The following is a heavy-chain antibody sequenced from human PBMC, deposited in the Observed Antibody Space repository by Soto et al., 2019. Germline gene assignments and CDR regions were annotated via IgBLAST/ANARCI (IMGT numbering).Heavy chain of an antibody. Sequence: EEQLVESGGGLVQPGGSLRLSCAASGFTFSRYWMYWVRQAPGKGLVWVSRISPDGSTSTYADSVKGRFTISRDNSKNTLYFHMNSLSADDTAVYYCARALDGDLDWYFDLWGRGTLVTVSS. CDR2: ISPDGSTS. J-gene: IGHJ2*01. V-gene: IGHV3-74*03. D-gene: IGHD4-17*01. CDR1: GFTFSRYW. CDR3: ARALDGDLDWYFDL.